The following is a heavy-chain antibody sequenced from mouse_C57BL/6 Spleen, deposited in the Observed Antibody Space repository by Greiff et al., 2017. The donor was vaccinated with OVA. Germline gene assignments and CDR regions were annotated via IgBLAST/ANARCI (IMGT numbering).Heavy chain of an antibody. CDR1: GYTFTSYW. CDR3: ARHCGNSKNYFDY. V-gene: IGHV1-64*01. CDR2: IHPTSGST. D-gene: IGHD2-1*01. Sequence: QVQLQQPGAELVKPGASVKLSCKASGYTFTSYWMHWVKQRPGQGLEWIGMIHPTSGSTNYNEKFKSKATLTVDKSSSTAYMQLSSLTSEDSAVYDCARHCGNSKNYFDYWGQGTTLTVSS. J-gene: IGHJ2*01.